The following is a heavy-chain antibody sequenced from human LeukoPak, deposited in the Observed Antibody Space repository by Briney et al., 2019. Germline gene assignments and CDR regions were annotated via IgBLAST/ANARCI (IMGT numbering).Heavy chain of an antibody. Sequence: ASVKVSCKASGYTFTSHYMHWVRQAPGQGLEWMGWINPNSGGTNYAQKFQGRVTMTRDTSISTAYMELSRLRSDDTAVYYCARVRGMITFGGVIVIPNPYDYWGQGTLVTVSS. D-gene: IGHD3-16*02. CDR2: INPNSGGT. J-gene: IGHJ4*02. CDR1: GYTFTSHY. CDR3: ARVRGMITFGGVIVIPNPYDY. V-gene: IGHV1-2*02.